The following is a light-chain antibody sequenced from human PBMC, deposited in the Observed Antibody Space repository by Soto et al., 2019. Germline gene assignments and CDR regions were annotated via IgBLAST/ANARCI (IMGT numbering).Light chain of an antibody. J-gene: IGKJ1*01. CDR2: GAS. V-gene: IGKV3-15*01. Sequence: EIVGTQSPATLSVSPGERATLFCRASQSVSSNLAWYQQKPGQAPRLLIYGASTRDSGIPARFSGSGSGTEFTLTISSLQSEDFAVYYCQQNNSCPRTFGQGTKVDIK. CDR3: QQNNSCPRT. CDR1: QSVSSN.